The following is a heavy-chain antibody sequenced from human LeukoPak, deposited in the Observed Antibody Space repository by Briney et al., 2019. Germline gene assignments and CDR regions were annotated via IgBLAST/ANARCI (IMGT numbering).Heavy chain of an antibody. D-gene: IGHD2/OR15-2a*01. J-gene: IGHJ4*02. CDR2: MNPNSGNT. CDR1: GYTFTSYD. V-gene: IGHV1-8*01. Sequence: ASVKVSCKASGYTFTSYDINWVRQATGQGLEWMGWMNPNSGNTGYAQKFQGRVTMTRNTSISTAYMELSSLRSEDTAVYFCARVNSNIGPSRRYFDYWGQGTLVTVSS. CDR3: ARVNSNIGPSRRYFDY.